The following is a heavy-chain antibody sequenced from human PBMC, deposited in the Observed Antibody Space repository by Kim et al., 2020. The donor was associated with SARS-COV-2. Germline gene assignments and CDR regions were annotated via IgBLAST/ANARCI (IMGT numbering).Heavy chain of an antibody. V-gene: IGHV3-43*01. CDR3: TKDKITYGYFDF. Sequence: TYYADSVKGRFTISRDNSKKSLYLQMNSLRTEDTAFYYCTKDKITYGYFDFWGQGTLVTVSS. J-gene: IGHJ4*02. CDR2: T. D-gene: IGHD3-10*01.